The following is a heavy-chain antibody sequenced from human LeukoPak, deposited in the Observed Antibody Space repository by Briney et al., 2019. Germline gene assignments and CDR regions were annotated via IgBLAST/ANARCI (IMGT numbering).Heavy chain of an antibody. V-gene: IGHV3-11*01. CDR1: GFTFSDYY. CDR2: ISSSGSTI. Sequence: GGSLRLSCAASGFTFSDYYMSWIRQAPGKGLEWVSYISSSGSTIYYADSVKGRFTISRDNAKNSLYLQMNSLRAEDTAVYYCAPAPDILTGYYRAGYWGQGTLVTVSS. D-gene: IGHD3-9*01. J-gene: IGHJ4*02. CDR3: APAPDILTGYYRAGY.